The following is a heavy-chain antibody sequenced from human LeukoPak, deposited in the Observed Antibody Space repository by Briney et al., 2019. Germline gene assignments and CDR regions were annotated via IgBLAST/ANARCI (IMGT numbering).Heavy chain of an antibody. CDR1: GFTFSSYS. V-gene: IGHV3-48*04. J-gene: IGHJ4*02. CDR3: ASGETYLYGDYLFDY. CDR2: ISSSSSTI. D-gene: IGHD4-17*01. Sequence: GGSLRLSCAASGFTFSSYSMNWVRQAPGKGLEWVSYISSSSSTIYYADSVKGRFTISRDNAKNSLYLQMNSLRAEDTAVYYCASGETYLYGDYLFDYWGQGTLVTVSS.